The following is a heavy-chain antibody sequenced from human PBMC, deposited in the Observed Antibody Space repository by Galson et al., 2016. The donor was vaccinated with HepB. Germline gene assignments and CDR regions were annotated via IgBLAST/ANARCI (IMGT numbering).Heavy chain of an antibody. Sequence: SLRLSCAASGFIFSTYGMHWVRQGPGKGLEWVSVISYDGSHKYYADSVKGRFTISRDISKNTLYLQMNSLRAEDTAVYYCAKNSLRVIVGAADYWGQGTLVTVSS. CDR3: AKNSLRVIVGAADY. J-gene: IGHJ4*02. CDR1: GFIFSTYG. CDR2: ISYDGSHK. V-gene: IGHV3-30*18. D-gene: IGHD1-26*01.